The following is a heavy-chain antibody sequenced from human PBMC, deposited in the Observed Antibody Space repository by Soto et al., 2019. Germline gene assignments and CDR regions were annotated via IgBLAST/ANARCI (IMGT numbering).Heavy chain of an antibody. Sequence: QVQLQESGPGLVKPSQTLSLTCTVSCGSISRGGYYWGWIRQHPGKGLEWIGYIYYSGSTYYNPPLNDRVSISVDTSKSHFCLKLSSVTAADTAVYYCARVRRAVAGYYYGMYLWGHGTTVTVSS. CDR2: IYYSGST. CDR3: ARVRRAVAGYYYGMYL. V-gene: IGHV4-31*03. J-gene: IGHJ6*02. CDR1: CGSISRGGYY. D-gene: IGHD6-19*01.